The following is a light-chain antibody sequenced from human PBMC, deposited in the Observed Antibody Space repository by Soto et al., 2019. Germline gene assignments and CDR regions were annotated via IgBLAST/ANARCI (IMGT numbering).Light chain of an antibody. CDR1: SSDVGGYNF. V-gene: IGLV2-8*01. J-gene: IGLJ1*01. Sequence: QSALTQPPSASGSLGQSVTISCTGTSSDVGGYNFVSWYQQHPGRAPKLLIFEVNKRPSGVPDRFSGSKSGRTASLTVSGLQAEDEADYYCSSYAGSNHFVFGTGTKLTV. CDR2: EVN. CDR3: SSYAGSNHFV.